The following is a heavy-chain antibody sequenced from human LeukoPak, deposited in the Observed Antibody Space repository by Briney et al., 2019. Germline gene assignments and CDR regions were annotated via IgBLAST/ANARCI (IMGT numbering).Heavy chain of an antibody. CDR3: ARDVVVVPAAIHYGMDV. CDR1: GGSFSDYF. J-gene: IGHJ6*02. V-gene: IGHV4-34*01. D-gene: IGHD2-2*01. Sequence: SETLSLTCAVYGGSFSDYFWGWIRQPPGKGLEWIGEINHSGRTYYNPSLKSRVTISVDTSKNQFSLNLSSVTAADTAAYYCARDVVVVPAAIHYGMDVWGQGTTVTVSS. CDR2: INHSGRT.